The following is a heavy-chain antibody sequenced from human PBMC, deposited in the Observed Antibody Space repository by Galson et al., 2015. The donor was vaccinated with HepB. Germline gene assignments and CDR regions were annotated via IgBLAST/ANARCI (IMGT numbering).Heavy chain of an antibody. V-gene: IGHV3-20*04. CDR1: GFIFDDYD. CDR3: ARDETTMARGVIHKWYSGY. CDR2: INWNGGDT. J-gene: IGHJ4*02. D-gene: IGHD3-10*01. Sequence: SLRLSCAATGFIFDDYDMSWVRQVPGKGLEWVSGINWNGGDTDYADSVKGRFTFSRDNAENSLYLQMNSLRAEDTALYYCARDETTMARGVIHKWYSGYWGQGILVTVSS.